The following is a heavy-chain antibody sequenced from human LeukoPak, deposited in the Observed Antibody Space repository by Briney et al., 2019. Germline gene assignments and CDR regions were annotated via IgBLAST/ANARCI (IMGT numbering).Heavy chain of an antibody. CDR1: GFTFSTYA. D-gene: IGHD3-16*02. CDR3: AREGDSRWGELSP. J-gene: IGHJ1*01. V-gene: IGHV3-33*01. CDR2: IWFDGSEQ. Sequence: PGRSLRLSCAASGFTFSTYAIHWVRQAPGKGLEWVAVIWFDGSEQYYADSVKGRFIISRDNSKSTSNLQLNSLRVEDTAVYYCAREGDSRWGELSPWGQGTLVTVSS.